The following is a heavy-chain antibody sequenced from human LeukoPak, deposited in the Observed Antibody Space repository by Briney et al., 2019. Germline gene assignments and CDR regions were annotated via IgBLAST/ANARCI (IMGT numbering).Heavy chain of an antibody. CDR1: GFTFSHYW. J-gene: IGHJ4*02. CDR2: IKQEGSEK. CDR3: ARAVLDTAMLMSPYYFDY. Sequence: GGSLRLSCAASGFTFSHYWMNWVRQAPEKGLEWVANIKQEGSEKYYVDSVKGRFTISRDNAKNLLFLQMNSLKAEDTAVYYCARAVLDTAMLMSPYYFDYWGQGTLVTVSS. V-gene: IGHV3-7*01. D-gene: IGHD5-18*01.